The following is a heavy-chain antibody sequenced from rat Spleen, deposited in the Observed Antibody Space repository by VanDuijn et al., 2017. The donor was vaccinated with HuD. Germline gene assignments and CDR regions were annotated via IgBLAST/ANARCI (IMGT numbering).Heavy chain of an antibody. CDR1: GFIFSDYN. D-gene: IGHD1-4*01. CDR3: AREAGIPFHYFDY. CDR2: ISYDGSSS. Sequence: EVQLVESGGGLVQPGRSLKLSCAASGFIFSDYNMAWVRQAPKKGLEWVATISYDGSSSYYRDSVKGRFTISRDNAKSTLYLQMDSLRSEDTATYYCAREAGIPFHYFDYWGQGVMVTVSS. J-gene: IGHJ2*01. V-gene: IGHV5-7*01.